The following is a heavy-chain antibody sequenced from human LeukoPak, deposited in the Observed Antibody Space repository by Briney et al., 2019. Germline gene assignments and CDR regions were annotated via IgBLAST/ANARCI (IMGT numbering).Heavy chain of an antibody. Sequence: PSETLSLTCAVYGGYFSGYYWSWIRQPPGKGLEWIGEINHSGSTNYNPSLKSRVTISVDTSKNQFSLKLSSVTAADTAVYYCARQPITMVRRRLIYGMDVWGQGTTVTVSS. J-gene: IGHJ6*02. D-gene: IGHD3-10*01. CDR2: INHSGST. CDR1: GGYFSGYY. CDR3: ARQPITMVRRRLIYGMDV. V-gene: IGHV4-34*01.